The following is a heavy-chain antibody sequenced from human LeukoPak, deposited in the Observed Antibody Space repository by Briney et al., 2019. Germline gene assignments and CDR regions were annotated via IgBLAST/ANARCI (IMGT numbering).Heavy chain of an antibody. CDR1: GDSVSSNSAA. V-gene: IGHV6-1*01. Sequence: SQTLSLTCAISGDSVSSNSAAWNWIRQSPSRGLEWLGRTYYRSKWYNDYAVSVKSRITINPDTSKNQFSLQLNSVTPEDTAVYYCARGSSIAARPVGYYFDYRGQGTLVTVSS. CDR2: TYYRSKWYN. CDR3: ARGSSIAARPVGYYFDY. J-gene: IGHJ4*02. D-gene: IGHD6-6*01.